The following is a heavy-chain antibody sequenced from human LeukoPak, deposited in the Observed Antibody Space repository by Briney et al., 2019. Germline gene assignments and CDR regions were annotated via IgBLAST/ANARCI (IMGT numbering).Heavy chain of an antibody. Sequence: PGGSLRLSCAASGFTFSSYAMTWVRQAPGKGLEWVSTFSSSGGSTYYADSVRGRFTISRDSSKNMLFLQMNSLRAEDTAVYYCAKYCSGGNCYSGLYWGQGTLVTVSS. D-gene: IGHD2-15*01. V-gene: IGHV3-23*01. J-gene: IGHJ4*02. CDR2: FSSSGGST. CDR3: AKYCSGGNCYSGLY. CDR1: GFTFSSYA.